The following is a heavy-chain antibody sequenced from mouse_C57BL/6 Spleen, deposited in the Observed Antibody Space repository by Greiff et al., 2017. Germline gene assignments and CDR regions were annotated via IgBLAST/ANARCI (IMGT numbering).Heavy chain of an antibody. CDR1: GFTFSDYY. Sequence: EVKLVESEGGLVQPGSSMKLSCTASGFTFSDYYMAWVRQVPEKGLEWVANINYDGSSTYYLDSLKSRFFISRDNAKNILYLQMSSLKSEDTATYYCARDYRGYYFDYWGQGTTLTVSS. CDR3: ARDYRGYYFDY. V-gene: IGHV5-16*01. D-gene: IGHD2-12*01. CDR2: INYDGSST. J-gene: IGHJ2*01.